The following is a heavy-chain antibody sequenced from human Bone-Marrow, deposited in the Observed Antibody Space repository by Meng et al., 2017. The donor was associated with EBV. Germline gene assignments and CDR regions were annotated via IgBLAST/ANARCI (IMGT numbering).Heavy chain of an antibody. D-gene: IGHD6-19*01. Sequence: PEHSGPGLGKPSGTLSLSCAGSGGSISSSNWWSWVRQPPGKGLEWIGEIYHSGSTNYNPSLKSRVTISVDKSKNQFSLKLSSVTAADTAVYYCARGLAVAGTSLYYFDYWGQGTLVTVSS. CDR3: ARGLAVAGTSLYYFDY. V-gene: IGHV4-4*02. CDR1: GGSISSSNW. CDR2: IYHSGST. J-gene: IGHJ4*02.